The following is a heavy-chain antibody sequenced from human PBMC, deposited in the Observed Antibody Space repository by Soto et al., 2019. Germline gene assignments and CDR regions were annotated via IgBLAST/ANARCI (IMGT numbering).Heavy chain of an antibody. CDR2: IDPSDSYT. J-gene: IGHJ5*02. V-gene: IGHV5-10-1*01. CDR1: GYCFTSYW. Sequence: GEAVTISCKASGYCFTSYWISWVRKIPGKGLEWMGRIDPSDSYTNYSPSFQGHVTIPADKSISTAYLQWSSLKASDTAMYYCARHSRWAPFDPWRQGTLVTGSS. CDR3: ARHSRWAPFDP.